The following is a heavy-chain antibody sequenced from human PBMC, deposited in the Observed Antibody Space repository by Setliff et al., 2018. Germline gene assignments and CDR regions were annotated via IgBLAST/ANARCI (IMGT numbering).Heavy chain of an antibody. CDR3: AREFTRYYNFWSAHRYYMDV. CDR2: INAGNGNT. Sequence: GASVKVSCKASGYTFTSYAMHWVRQAPGQRLEWMGWINAGNGNTKYSQKFQGRVTITRDTSANTAYMELSSLRSEDTAVYYCAREFTRYYNFWSAHRYYMDVWGKGTTVTVS. J-gene: IGHJ6*03. V-gene: IGHV1-3*01. CDR1: GYTFTSYA. D-gene: IGHD3-3*01.